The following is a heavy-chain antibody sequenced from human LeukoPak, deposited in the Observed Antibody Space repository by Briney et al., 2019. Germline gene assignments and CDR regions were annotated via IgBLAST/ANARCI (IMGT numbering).Heavy chain of an antibody. Sequence: GGSLRLSCAASGFTFSNYAIHWVRQAPGKVLDWVAIISNDGGIEYYADSVKGRFTISRDNSKNTLYLQMNSLRAEDTAVYYCARDTYISGWTSALFDYWGQGTLVTVSS. J-gene: IGHJ4*02. V-gene: IGHV3-30*04. D-gene: IGHD6-19*01. CDR3: ARDTYISGWTSALFDY. CDR2: ISNDGGIE. CDR1: GFTFSNYA.